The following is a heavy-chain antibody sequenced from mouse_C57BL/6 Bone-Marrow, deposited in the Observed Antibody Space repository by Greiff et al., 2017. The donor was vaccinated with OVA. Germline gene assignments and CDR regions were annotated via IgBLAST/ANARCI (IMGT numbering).Heavy chain of an antibody. CDR3: ARALLRYQTSYAMDY. D-gene: IGHD1-1*01. Sequence: EVKVVESGGGLVQPGGSLKLSCAASGFTFSDYYMYWVRQTPEKRLEWVAYISNGGGSTYYPDTVKGRFTISRDNAKNTLYLQMSRLKSEDTAMYYCARALLRYQTSYAMDYWGQGTSVTVSS. J-gene: IGHJ4*01. V-gene: IGHV5-12*01. CDR1: GFTFSDYY. CDR2: ISNGGGST.